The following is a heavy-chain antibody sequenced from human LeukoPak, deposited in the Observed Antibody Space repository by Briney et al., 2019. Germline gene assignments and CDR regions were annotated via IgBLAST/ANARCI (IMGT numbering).Heavy chain of an antibody. CDR1: GGSISSSSYY. CDR3: ARRERYCSSNSCHAASSFDY. J-gene: IGHJ4*02. CDR2: IYYSGST. Sequence: SETLSLTCTVSGGSISSSSYYWGWIRQPPGKGLEWIGSIYYSGSTYYNPSLRSRVTISVDTSKTQFSLSLRSVTAADTAVYYCARRERYCSSNSCHAASSFDYWGQGTLVTVSS. D-gene: IGHD2-2*01. V-gene: IGHV4-39*07.